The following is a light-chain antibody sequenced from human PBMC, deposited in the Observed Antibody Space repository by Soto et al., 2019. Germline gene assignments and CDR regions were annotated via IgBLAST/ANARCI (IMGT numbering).Light chain of an antibody. CDR1: QSLDSN. V-gene: IGKV3-15*01. CDR2: RAS. Sequence: IVMTQSPATLSVFSGERATLSCRASQSLDSNLAWYHQKPGQAPKLLIYRASTRATGIPARFSGSGSETEFTLTISSLQSEDSAVYYCQQYNDWPPTTFGQGTRLEIK. CDR3: QQYNDWPPTT. J-gene: IGKJ5*01.